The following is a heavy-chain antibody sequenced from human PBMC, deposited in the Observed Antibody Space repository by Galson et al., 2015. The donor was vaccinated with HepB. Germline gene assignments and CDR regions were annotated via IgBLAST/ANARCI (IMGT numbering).Heavy chain of an antibody. CDR1: GFSLSTSGVG. V-gene: IGHV2-5*02. D-gene: IGHD4-11*01. CDR2: IYWDDDK. Sequence: PALVKPTQTLTLTCTFSGFSLSTSGVGVGWIRQPPGKALEWLALIYWDDDKRYSPSLKSRLTITKDTSKNQVVLTMTNMDPVGTATYYCAHWGTMTTVTPTDYYGMDVWGQGTTVTVSS. CDR3: AHWGTMTTVTPTDYYGMDV. J-gene: IGHJ6*02.